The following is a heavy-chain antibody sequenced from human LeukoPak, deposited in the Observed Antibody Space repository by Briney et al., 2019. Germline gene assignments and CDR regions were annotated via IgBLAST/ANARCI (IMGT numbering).Heavy chain of an antibody. CDR3: ARLDFRDY. Sequence: ASVKVSCKASGYTFTSYGINWVRQAPGQGLEWMGRINPNSGGTNYAQKFQGRVTMTRDTSISTAYMELSRLRSDDTAVYYCARLDFRDYWGQGTLVTVSS. CDR2: INPNSGGT. V-gene: IGHV1-2*06. CDR1: GYTFTSYG. J-gene: IGHJ4*02. D-gene: IGHD3-3*01.